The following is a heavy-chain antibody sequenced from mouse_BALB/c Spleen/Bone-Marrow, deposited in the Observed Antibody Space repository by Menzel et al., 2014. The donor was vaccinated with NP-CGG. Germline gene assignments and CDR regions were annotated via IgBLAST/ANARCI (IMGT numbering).Heavy chain of an antibody. CDR2: ISSGSSPI. J-gene: IGHJ2*01. CDR1: GFTFSSFG. D-gene: IGHD4-1*01. CDR3: TRGGNWEDFDY. V-gene: IGHV5-17*02. Sequence: EVKLMESGGGLVQPGGSRKLSCAASGFTFSSFGMHWVRQAPEKGLEWVAYISSGSSPIFSADTVKGRFTISRDNPKNTLFLQMTSLRSEDTAIYYCTRGGNWEDFDYWGQGTTLTVSS.